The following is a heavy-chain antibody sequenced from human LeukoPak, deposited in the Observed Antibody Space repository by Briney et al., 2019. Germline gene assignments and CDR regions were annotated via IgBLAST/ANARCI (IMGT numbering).Heavy chain of an antibody. Sequence: GRSLRLSCAASGFTFSGYAMGWVRQAPGVGLEWVSEISGDGGTTFYADSVKGRFTISRDNSESTLYLQMNSLRADDTAVYYCAKRDHYGWFFFDYWGQGNLVAVSS. V-gene: IGHV3-23*01. CDR1: GFTFSGYA. J-gene: IGHJ4*02. D-gene: IGHD6-19*01. CDR2: ISGDGGTT. CDR3: AKRDHYGWFFFDY.